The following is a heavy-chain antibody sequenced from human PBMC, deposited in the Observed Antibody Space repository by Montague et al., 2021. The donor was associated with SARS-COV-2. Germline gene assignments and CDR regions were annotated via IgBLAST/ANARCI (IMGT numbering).Heavy chain of an antibody. V-gene: IGHV3-30*04. CDR2: ISTDGSNQ. J-gene: IGHJ4*02. CDR3: ATRPPYFARTLVPRLDF. Sequence: SLRLSCAASGFTFSTHAMHWVRQAPGKGLEWVAAISTDGSNQDFADSVKGRFTISRDNSENTLYIQMNSLRVDDTAIYYCATRPPYFARTLVPRLDFWGQGTLVIVSS. D-gene: IGHD2/OR15-2a*01. CDR1: GFTFSTHA.